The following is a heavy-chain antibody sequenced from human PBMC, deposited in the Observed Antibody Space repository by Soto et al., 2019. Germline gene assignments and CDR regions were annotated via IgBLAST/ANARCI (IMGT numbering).Heavy chain of an antibody. D-gene: IGHD6-6*01. Sequence: RASVKVSCKASGGTFSSYAISWVRQAPGQGLEWMGGIIPIFGTANYAQKFQGRVTITADESTSTAYMELSSLRSEDTAVYYCARGGGSSRHRFDYWGQGTLVTVSS. CDR1: GGTFSSYA. J-gene: IGHJ4*02. V-gene: IGHV1-69*13. CDR2: IIPIFGTA. CDR3: ARGGGSSRHRFDY.